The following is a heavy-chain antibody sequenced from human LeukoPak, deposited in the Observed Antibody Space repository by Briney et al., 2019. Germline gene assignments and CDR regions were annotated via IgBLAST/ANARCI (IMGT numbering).Heavy chain of an antibody. CDR1: GGTFSSYA. J-gene: IGHJ6*02. D-gene: IGHD6-19*01. V-gene: IGHV1-69*04. CDR2: IIPILGIA. Sequence: SVKVSCKASGGTFSSYAISWVRQAPGQGLEWMGRIIPILGIANYAQKFQGRVTITADKSTSTAYMELSSLRSEDTAVCYCARDRIAVALMDVWGQGTTVTVSS. CDR3: ARDRIAVALMDV.